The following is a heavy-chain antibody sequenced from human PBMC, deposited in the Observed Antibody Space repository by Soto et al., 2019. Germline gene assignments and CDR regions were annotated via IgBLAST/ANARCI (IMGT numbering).Heavy chain of an antibody. J-gene: IGHJ1*01. D-gene: IGHD6-13*01. CDR3: AKAPRYSSSWTFQH. V-gene: IGHV3-9*01. CDR2: ISWNSGSI. CDR1: GFTFDDYA. Sequence: EVQLVESGGGLVQPGRSLRLSCAASGFTFDDYAMHWVRQAPGKGLEWVSGISWNSGSIGYADSVKGRFTISRDNAKNSLYLQMNSLRAEDTALYYCAKAPRYSSSWTFQHWGQGTLVTVSS.